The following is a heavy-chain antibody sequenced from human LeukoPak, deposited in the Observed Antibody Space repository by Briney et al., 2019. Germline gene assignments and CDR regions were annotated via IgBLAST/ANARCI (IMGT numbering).Heavy chain of an antibody. CDR2: ISGSGGST. V-gene: IGHV3-23*01. J-gene: IGHJ4*02. CDR3: ARSYCGGDCYSDFGY. Sequence: GGSLRLSCAASGFTFSSYAMSWVRQAPGKGLEWVSAISGSGGSTYYADSVKGRFTISRDNSKNTLYLQMNSLRAEDTAVYYCARSYCGGDCYSDFGYWGQGTLVTVSS. D-gene: IGHD2-21*02. CDR1: GFTFSSYA.